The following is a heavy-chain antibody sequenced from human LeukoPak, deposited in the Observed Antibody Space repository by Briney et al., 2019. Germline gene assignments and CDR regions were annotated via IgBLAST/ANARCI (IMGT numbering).Heavy chain of an antibody. CDR2: ISDRSAGDST. D-gene: IGHD6-13*01. CDR1: GFTFTSYA. CDR3: ARDRNIAAAGTRPSDY. J-gene: IGHJ4*02. V-gene: IGHV3-23*01. Sequence: PGGSLRLSCAASGFTFTSYAMSWVRRTPGKGLEWVSFISDRSAGDSTYYTDSVRGRFTISRDSSKSTLYLQMNSLRAEDTAVYYCARDRNIAAAGTRPSDYWGQGTLVTVSS.